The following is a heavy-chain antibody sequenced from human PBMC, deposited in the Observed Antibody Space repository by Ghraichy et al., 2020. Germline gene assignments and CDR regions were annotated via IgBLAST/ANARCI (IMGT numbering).Heavy chain of an antibody. CDR1: GGSISSSSYY. CDR3: ARLEGYYYDSVGFSYY. CDR2: NYYSGNT. J-gene: IGHJ4*02. Sequence: SETLSLTCTVSGGSISSSSYYWGWIRQPPGKGLEWIGSNYYSGNTYYNPSLKSRVTISIDTSKNQFSLKLSSVTAADTAVYYCARLEGYYYDSVGFSYYWGQGALVTVSS. D-gene: IGHD3-22*01. V-gene: IGHV4-39*01.